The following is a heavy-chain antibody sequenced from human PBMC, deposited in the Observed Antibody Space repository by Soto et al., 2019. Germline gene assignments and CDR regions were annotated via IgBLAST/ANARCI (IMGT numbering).Heavy chain of an antibody. CDR2: INHSGST. CDR3: ARGPRYYDFWSGYYRSFDY. D-gene: IGHD3-3*01. J-gene: IGHJ4*02. Sequence: PSETLSLTCAVYGGSFSGYYWSWIRQPPGKGLEWIGEINHSGSTNYNPSLKSRVTISVDTSKNQFSLKLSSVTAADTAVYYCARGPRYYDFWSGYYRSFDYWGQGTLVTV. V-gene: IGHV4-34*01. CDR1: GGSFSGYY.